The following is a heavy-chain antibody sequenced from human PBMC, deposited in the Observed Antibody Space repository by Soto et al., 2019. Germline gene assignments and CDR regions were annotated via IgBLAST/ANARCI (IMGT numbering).Heavy chain of an antibody. V-gene: IGHV1-18*01. CDR3: ARDASLLIQYPWFDP. Sequence: QVQLVQSGAEVKKPGASVKVSCKASGYTFTSYGISWVRQAPGQGLEWMGWISAYNGNTNYAQKLQGRVTMTTDTSTSLAYMELRSLRSDDTAVYYCARDASLLIQYPWFDPWGQGTLVTVSA. J-gene: IGHJ5*02. D-gene: IGHD2-2*01. CDR1: GYTFTSYG. CDR2: ISAYNGNT.